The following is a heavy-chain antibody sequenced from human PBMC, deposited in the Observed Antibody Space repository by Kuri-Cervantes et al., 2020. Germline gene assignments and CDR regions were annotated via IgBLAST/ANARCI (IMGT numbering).Heavy chain of an antibody. CDR3: ARGAHSSSWTTGFGY. Sequence: SETLSLTCTVSGGSISSGDYYWSWIRQPPGKGLEWIGYIYYSGSTNYNPSLKSRVTISVDTSKNQFSLKLSSVTAADTAVYYCARGAHSSSWTTGFGYWGQGTLVTVSS. V-gene: IGHV4-61*08. CDR2: IYYSGST. D-gene: IGHD6-13*01. CDR1: GGSISSGDYY. J-gene: IGHJ4*02.